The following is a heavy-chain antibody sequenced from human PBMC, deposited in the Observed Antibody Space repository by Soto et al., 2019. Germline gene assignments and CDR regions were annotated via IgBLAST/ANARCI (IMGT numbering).Heavy chain of an antibody. D-gene: IGHD6-19*01. CDR2: ISWNSGSI. V-gene: IGHV3-9*01. CDR3: AKDGIAVAGPWTYFDF. Sequence: GGSLRLSCAASGFTFDDYAMHWVRQAPGKGLEWVSGISWNSGSIGYADSVKGRFTISRDNAKNSLYLQMNSLRAEDTALYYCAKDGIAVAGPWTYFDFWGQGTLVTVSS. J-gene: IGHJ4*02. CDR1: GFTFDDYA.